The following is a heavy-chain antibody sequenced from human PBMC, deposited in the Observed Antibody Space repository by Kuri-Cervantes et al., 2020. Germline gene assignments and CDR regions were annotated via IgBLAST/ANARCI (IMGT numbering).Heavy chain of an antibody. CDR3: AGTTVTTKVLDY. CDR2: IYYSGRT. J-gene: IGHJ4*02. CDR1: GGSINIITYY. D-gene: IGHD4-17*01. Sequence: SETLSLTCTVSGGSINIITYYWGWIRQPPGKGLEWIGTIYYSGRTFYNPSLKSRVTISVGTSKNQFSQKLSSVTAADTAVYYCAGTTVTTKVLDYWGQGTLVTVSS. V-gene: IGHV4-39*01.